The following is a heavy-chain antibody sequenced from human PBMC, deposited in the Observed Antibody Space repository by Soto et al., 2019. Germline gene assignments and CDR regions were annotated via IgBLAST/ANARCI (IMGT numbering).Heavy chain of an antibody. J-gene: IGHJ6*02. D-gene: IGHD3-10*01. CDR1: GFTFSSYG. CDR3: AKLPSPMARGGYYGMDV. V-gene: IGHV3-30*18. Sequence: HPGGSLRLSCAASGFTFSSYGMHWVRQAPGKGLEWVAVISYDGSNKYYADSVKGRFTISRDNSKNTLYLQMNSLRAEDTAVYYCAKLPSPMARGGYYGMDVWGQGTTVTVSS. CDR2: ISYDGSNK.